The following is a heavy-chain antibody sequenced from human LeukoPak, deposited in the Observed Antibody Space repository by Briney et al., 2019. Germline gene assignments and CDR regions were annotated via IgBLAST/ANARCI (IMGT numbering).Heavy chain of an antibody. CDR1: GFTFSSYA. Sequence: GGSLRLSCAASGFTFSSYAMSWVRQAPGKGLEWVSSLSGSGGSPNYADSVKGRFTISRDDSKNTLYLQMNSLRAEDTGVYYCARERTGWYAVYWGQGTLVTVSS. D-gene: IGHD6-19*01. CDR3: ARERTGWYAVY. CDR2: LSGSGGSP. J-gene: IGHJ4*02. V-gene: IGHV3-23*01.